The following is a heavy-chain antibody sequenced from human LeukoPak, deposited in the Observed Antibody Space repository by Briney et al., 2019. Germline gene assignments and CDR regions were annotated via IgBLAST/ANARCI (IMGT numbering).Heavy chain of an antibody. CDR2: ISSSGSTI. CDR1: GFTFSSYE. Sequence: GGSLRLSCAASGFTFSSYEINWVRQAPGKGLEWVSYISSSGSTIKYADSVKGRFTISRGNAKNSLYLQMNSLRAEDTAVYYCARDSLTMIVGRQKRGLDYWGQGTLVTVSS. V-gene: IGHV3-48*03. CDR3: ARDSLTMIVGRQKRGLDY. J-gene: IGHJ4*02. D-gene: IGHD3-22*01.